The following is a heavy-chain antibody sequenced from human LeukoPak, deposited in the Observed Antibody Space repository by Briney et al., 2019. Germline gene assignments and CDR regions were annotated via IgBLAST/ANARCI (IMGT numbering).Heavy chain of an antibody. J-gene: IGHJ4*02. CDR3: ARDTSVYSGSYYADFDY. CDR1: GYTFTTYG. Sequence: ASVKVSCKASGYTFTTYGISWVRQAPGQGLEWMGWVSAYNGNTNHAQKLQGRVTMTTDTSTSTAYMELRSLRSDDTAVYYCARDTSVYSGSYYADFDYWGQGTLVTVSS. V-gene: IGHV1-18*01. CDR2: VSAYNGNT. D-gene: IGHD1-26*01.